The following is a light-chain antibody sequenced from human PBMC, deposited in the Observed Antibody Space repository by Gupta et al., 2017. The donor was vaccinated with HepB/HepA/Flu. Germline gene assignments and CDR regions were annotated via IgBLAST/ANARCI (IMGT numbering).Light chain of an antibody. CDR1: QSLNNNF. V-gene: IGKV3-20*01. Sequence: NVLTQSPGSLSLSPGERVTLSCRASQSLNNNFLAWYQQKPGQAPRLLIYGASSRATGISDRFSGSGAGTDFTLTSSRREPEDFAMYYCQQYGTSPLYIFGQGTKLEIK. J-gene: IGKJ2*01. CDR2: GAS. CDR3: QQYGTSPLYI.